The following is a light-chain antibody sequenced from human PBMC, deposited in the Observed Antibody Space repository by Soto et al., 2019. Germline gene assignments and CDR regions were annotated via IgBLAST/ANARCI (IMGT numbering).Light chain of an antibody. J-gene: IGKJ1*01. V-gene: IGKV1-5*01. CDR2: DAS. Sequence: DIQMTQSPSTLSASVGDRVTITCWASQSISSWLAWYQQKPGKAPKLLIYDASSLESGVPSRFSGSGSGTEFTLTISSLQPDDFATYYCLQYNSYSWTFGQGTKVDNK. CDR3: LQYNSYSWT. CDR1: QSISSW.